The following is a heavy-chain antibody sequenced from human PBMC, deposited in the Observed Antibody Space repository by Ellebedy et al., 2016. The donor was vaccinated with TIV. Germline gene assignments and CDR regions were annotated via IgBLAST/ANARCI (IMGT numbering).Heavy chain of an antibody. CDR1: GFIFNNYN. Sequence: GESLKISCAASGFIFNNYNLHWVRQAPGKGLEWVAIAHNDETYKFYAESVKGRFTVSRDNSGNTAYLHMSSLRVEDTAVYYCAKDLAFAMDVWGQGTTVTVSS. V-gene: IGHV3-30*02. CDR2: AHNDETYK. CDR3: AKDLAFAMDV. J-gene: IGHJ6*02.